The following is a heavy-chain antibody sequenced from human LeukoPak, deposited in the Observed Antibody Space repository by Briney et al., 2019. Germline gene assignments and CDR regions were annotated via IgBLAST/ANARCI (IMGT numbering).Heavy chain of an antibody. Sequence: SGPTLVNPTQTLTLTCTFSGFSLNTSGVGVGWIRQPPGKALEWLALIYWDDDKRYSPSLKSRLTITKDTSKNQVVLTMTNMDPVDTATYYCAHRQVWGDYVSWFDPWGQGTLVTVSS. CDR1: GFSLNTSGVG. CDR2: IYWDDDK. CDR3: AHRQVWGDYVSWFDP. V-gene: IGHV2-5*02. J-gene: IGHJ5*02. D-gene: IGHD4-17*01.